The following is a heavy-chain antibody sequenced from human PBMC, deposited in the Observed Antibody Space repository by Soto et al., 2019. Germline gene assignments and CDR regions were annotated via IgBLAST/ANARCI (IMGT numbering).Heavy chain of an antibody. Sequence: QITLKESGPTLVKPTQTLTLTCTFSGFSLSTSGVGVGWIRQPPGKALEWLALIYWDDDKRYSPSLKSRLTXXKXTSNNQVVLTMTNMDPVDTATYYCAHVYGGYDNFDYWGQGTLVTVSS. CDR3: AHVYGGYDNFDY. CDR1: GFSLSTSGVG. V-gene: IGHV2-5*02. D-gene: IGHD5-12*01. CDR2: IYWDDDK. J-gene: IGHJ4*02.